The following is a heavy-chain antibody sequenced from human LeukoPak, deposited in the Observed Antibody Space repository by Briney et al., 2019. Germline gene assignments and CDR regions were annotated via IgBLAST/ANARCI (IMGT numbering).Heavy chain of an antibody. D-gene: IGHD3-16*01. J-gene: IGHJ4*02. CDR1: GGTFRSFA. CDR3: ARFSMITFGGVIPDPLSY. V-gene: IGHV1-69*13. Sequence: GASVKVSCKASGGTFRSFAISWVRQAPGQGLEWMGGIIPIFRTANYAQKFQGRVTITADESTSTAYMELSSLRSEDTAVYYCARFSMITFGGVIPDPLSYWGQGTLVTVSS. CDR2: IIPIFRTA.